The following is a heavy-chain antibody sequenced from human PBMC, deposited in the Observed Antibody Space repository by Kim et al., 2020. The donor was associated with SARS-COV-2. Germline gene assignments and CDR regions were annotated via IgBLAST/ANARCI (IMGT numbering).Heavy chain of an antibody. CDR1: GFTFSDYY. Sequence: GGSLRLSCAASGFTFSDYYMSWIRQAPGKGLEWVSYISSSGSTIYYADSVKGRFTISRDNAKNSLYLQMNSLRAEDTAVYYCARAPSYDILTGLYYYYYYGMDVWGQGTTVTVSS. V-gene: IGHV3-11*01. D-gene: IGHD3-9*01. CDR2: ISSSGSTI. J-gene: IGHJ6*02. CDR3: ARAPSYDILTGLYYYYYYGMDV.